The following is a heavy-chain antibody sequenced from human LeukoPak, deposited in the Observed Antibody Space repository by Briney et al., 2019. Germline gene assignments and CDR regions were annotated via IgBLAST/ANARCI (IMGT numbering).Heavy chain of an antibody. CDR1: GFTFSSYA. CDR3: ARDWDRSGWYDY. V-gene: IGHV3-33*08. Sequence: PGRSLRLSCAASGFTFSSYAMHWVRQAPGKGLEWVAVIWHDGSNKYYANSVKGRFTISRDNSKNTLYLEMNSLRAEDTAVYYCARDWDRSGWYDYWGQGTLVTVSS. D-gene: IGHD6-19*01. CDR2: IWHDGSNK. J-gene: IGHJ4*02.